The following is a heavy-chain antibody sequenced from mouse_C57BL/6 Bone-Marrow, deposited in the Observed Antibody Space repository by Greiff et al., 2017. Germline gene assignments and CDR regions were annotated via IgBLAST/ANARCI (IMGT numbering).Heavy chain of an antibody. CDR1: GYTFTSSW. CDR2: IDPSDSYT. CDR3: ERGVGRFAY. D-gene: IGHD4-1*01. J-gene: IGHJ3*01. V-gene: IGHV1-59*01. Sequence: QVQLQQPGAELVRPGASVKLSCKASGYTFTSSWMHWVKQRPGQGLEWIGVIDPSDSYTNYNQKFKGKATLSVDTSSSTAYMQLCSLTSEDSAVYYCERGVGRFAYWGKGTLVTVSA.